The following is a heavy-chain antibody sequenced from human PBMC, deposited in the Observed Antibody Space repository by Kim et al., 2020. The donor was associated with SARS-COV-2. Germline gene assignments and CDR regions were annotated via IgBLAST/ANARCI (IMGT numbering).Heavy chain of an antibody. Sequence: SETLSLTCTVSGDSISNNYWSWIRQPAGKGLEWIGRIYNSGSTNFNPSPKSRVTMSVDTSKNQFSLKLTSIIAADTAVYYCARRETGGNYFDYWGQGTLVSVSS. V-gene: IGHV4-4*07. CDR2: IYNSGST. D-gene: IGHD2-15*01. J-gene: IGHJ4*02. CDR3: ARRETGGNYFDY. CDR1: GDSISNNY.